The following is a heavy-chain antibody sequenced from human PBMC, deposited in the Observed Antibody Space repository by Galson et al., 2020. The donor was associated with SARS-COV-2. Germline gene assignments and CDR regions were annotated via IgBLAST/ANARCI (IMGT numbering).Heavy chain of an antibody. CDR1: GFTFSSHA. V-gene: IGHV3-30*04. D-gene: IGHD1-26*01. J-gene: IGHJ3*02. CDR3: ARARGGSYFDAFDI. Sequence: QLGESLKISCAASGFTFSSHAMHWVRQAPGKGLEWVAVISYDGSNKYYADSVKGRFTISRDNSKNTLYLQMNSLRAEDTAVYYCARARGGSYFDAFDIWGQGTMVTVSS. CDR2: ISYDGSNK.